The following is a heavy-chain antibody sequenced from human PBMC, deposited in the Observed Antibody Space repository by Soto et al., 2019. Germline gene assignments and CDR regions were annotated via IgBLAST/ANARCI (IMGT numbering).Heavy chain of an antibody. CDR1: GGIFTSFG. CDR3: AMDGGYGLMN. D-gene: IGHD2-15*01. J-gene: IGHJ4*02. V-gene: IGHV1-69*12. Sequence: QVQLVQSGAEVKKPGSSVRVSCKASGGIFTSFGFNWVRQAPGQGLEWMGGIIPMIGLTNHSQKLQDRININADASTDSVDMGVSGLTSDDPVVYCCAMDGGYGLMNRVQGTLRIVSS. CDR2: IIPMIGLT.